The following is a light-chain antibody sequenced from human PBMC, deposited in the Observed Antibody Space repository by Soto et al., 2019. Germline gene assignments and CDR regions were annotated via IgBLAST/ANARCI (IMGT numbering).Light chain of an antibody. J-gene: IGLJ2*01. V-gene: IGLV2-11*01. CDR1: SSDVGGYNY. Sequence: QSALTQPRSVSGSPGQSVTISCTGTSSDVGGYNYVSWYQQHPGKVPKLMIYDVSKRPSGVPDRFSGSKSGNTASLTISGLQAEDEADYYCCSYAGSYTLAFGGGTKLTVL. CDR2: DVS. CDR3: CSYAGSYTLA.